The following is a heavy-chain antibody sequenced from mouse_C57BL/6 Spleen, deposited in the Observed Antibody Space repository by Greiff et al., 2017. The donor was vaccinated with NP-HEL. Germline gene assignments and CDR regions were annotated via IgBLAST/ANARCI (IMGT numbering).Heavy chain of an antibody. CDR1: GYTFTSYW. D-gene: IGHD2-4*01. J-gene: IGHJ2*01. CDR2: IYPGSGST. V-gene: IGHV1-55*01. Sequence: QVQLQQPGAELVKPGASVKMSCKASGYTFTSYWITWVRQRPGQGLEWIGDIYPGSGSTNYNEKFKSKATLTVDTSSSTAYMQLSSLTSEDSAVYYCARSFYDYDEDYWGQCTTLTVSS. CDR3: ARSFYDYDEDY.